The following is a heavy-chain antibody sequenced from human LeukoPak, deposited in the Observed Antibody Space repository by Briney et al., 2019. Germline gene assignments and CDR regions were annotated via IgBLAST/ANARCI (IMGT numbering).Heavy chain of an antibody. CDR3: AGEHYYGSGSYLSWFDP. V-gene: IGHV4-34*01. CDR1: GGSFSGYY. J-gene: IGHJ5*02. D-gene: IGHD3-10*01. CDR2: INHSGST. Sequence: SETLSPTCAVYGGSFSGYYWSWIRKPPGKGLEWIGEINHSGSTNYNPSLKSRVTISVDTSKNQFSLKLSSVTAADTAVYYCAGEHYYGSGSYLSWFDPWGQGTLVSVSS.